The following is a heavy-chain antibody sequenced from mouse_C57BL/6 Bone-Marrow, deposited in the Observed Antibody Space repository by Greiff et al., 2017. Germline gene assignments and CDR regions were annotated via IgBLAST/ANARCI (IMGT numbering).Heavy chain of an antibody. CDR1: GFTFSDYG. D-gene: IGHD4-1*01. CDR2: ISNLAYSI. Sequence: EVQLVESGGGLVQPGGSLKLSCAASGFTFSDYGMAWVRQAPRKGPEWVAFISNLAYSIYCADTVTGRFTISRANAKNTLYLEMSSLRSEDTAMYYCAREGTGAAWFAYWGQGTLVTVSA. CDR3: AREGTGAAWFAY. V-gene: IGHV5-15*01. J-gene: IGHJ3*01.